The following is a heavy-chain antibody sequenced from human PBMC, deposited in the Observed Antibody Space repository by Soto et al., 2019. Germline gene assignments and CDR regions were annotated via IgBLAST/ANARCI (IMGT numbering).Heavy chain of an antibody. J-gene: IGHJ6*02. CDR3: ARPTRTYYYDSSGYPCYYYGMDV. CDR1: GYSFTSYS. Sequence: LKVSGQGAGYSFTSYSSGWVRQMPGKGPDLMGINYPGDSDTRYSPSFQGQVTISADKSISTAYLQWSSLKASDTAMYYCARPTRTYYYDSSGYPCYYYGMDVWGQGITVTGSS. CDR2: NYPGDSDT. D-gene: IGHD3-22*01. V-gene: IGHV5-51*01.